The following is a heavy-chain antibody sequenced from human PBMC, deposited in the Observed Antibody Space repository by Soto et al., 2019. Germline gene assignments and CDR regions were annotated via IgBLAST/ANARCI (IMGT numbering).Heavy chain of an antibody. V-gene: IGHV3-48*02. CDR1: GFAFSEYA. CDR2: ISNSGSVI. J-gene: IGHJ3*01. Sequence: GGSLILSCAASGFAFSEYAMNWVRQAPGKGLEWVSYISNSGSVIHDADSVKGRFTISRDNAKNSLSLQMNSLRDEDTALYYCVRVFAYNTVDLWAQGTVVTVS. D-gene: IGHD3-3*01. CDR3: VRVFAYNTVDL.